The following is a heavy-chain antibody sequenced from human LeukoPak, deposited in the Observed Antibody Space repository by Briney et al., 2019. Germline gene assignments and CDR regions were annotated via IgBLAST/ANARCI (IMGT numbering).Heavy chain of an antibody. CDR1: GGTFSSYA. J-gene: IGHJ6*03. Sequence: ASVKVSCKASGGTFSSYAISWVRQAPGQGLEWMGGIIPIFGTANYAQKFQGRVTITTDESTSTAYMELSSLRSEDTAVYYCARVKVRVRGVIEDYYYYMDVWGKGTTVTVSS. D-gene: IGHD3-10*01. CDR2: IIPIFGTA. V-gene: IGHV1-69*05. CDR3: ARVKVRVRGVIEDYYYYMDV.